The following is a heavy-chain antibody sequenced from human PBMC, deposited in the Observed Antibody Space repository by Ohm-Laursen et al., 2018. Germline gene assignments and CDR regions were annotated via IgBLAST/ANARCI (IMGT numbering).Heavy chain of an antibody. D-gene: IGHD4-17*01. CDR2: IKQDGSEK. J-gene: IGHJ2*01. V-gene: IGHV3-7*03. CDR3: ASRCRQLRCPSRGDL. CDR1: GFTFSSYW. Sequence: SLRLSCTASGFTFSSYWMSWVRQAPGKGLEWVANIKQDGSEKYYVDSVKGRFTISRDNAKNSLYLQMNSLRAEDTAVYYCASRCRQLRCPSRGDLWGRGTLVTVSS.